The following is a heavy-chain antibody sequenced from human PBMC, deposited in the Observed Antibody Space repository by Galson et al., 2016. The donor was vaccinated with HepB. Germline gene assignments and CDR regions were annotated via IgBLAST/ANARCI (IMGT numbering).Heavy chain of an antibody. D-gene: IGHD3-16*01. CDR3: SKAHGGYARGPFHV. CDR1: GFTYDDYA. V-gene: IGHV3-9*01. J-gene: IGHJ4*02. CDR2: ISWNSNSI. Sequence: SLRLSCAASGFTYDDYAMHWVRQVPGKGLEWVSGISWNSNSIYYADFVKGRFTISRDNTKNSVYLQMDSLRSDDTAFYYCSKAHGGYARGPFHVWGQGPLVTVSS.